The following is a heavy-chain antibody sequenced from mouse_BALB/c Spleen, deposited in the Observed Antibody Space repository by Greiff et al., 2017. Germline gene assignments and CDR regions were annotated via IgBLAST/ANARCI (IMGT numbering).Heavy chain of an antibody. CDR1: GYTFTSYW. CDR3: ANHYGNYRYFDD. CDR2: INPSNGRT. Sequence: QVQLQQSGPELVKPGASVKLSCKASGYTFTSYWMHWVKQRPGQGLEWIGEINPSNGRTNYNEKFKSKATLTVDKSSSTAYMQLSSLTSEDSAVYDGANHYGNYRYFDDWGQGTTLTVAS. J-gene: IGHJ2*01. V-gene: IGHV1S81*02. D-gene: IGHD2-1*01.